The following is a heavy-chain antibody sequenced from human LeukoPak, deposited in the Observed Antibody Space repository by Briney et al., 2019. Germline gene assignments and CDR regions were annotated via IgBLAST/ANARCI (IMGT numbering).Heavy chain of an antibody. D-gene: IGHD3-9*01. Sequence: TPGGSLRLSCAASGFTFSSYSMNWVRQAPGKGLEWVSSISSSSSYIYYADSVKGRFTISRDNAKNSLYLQMNSLRAEDTAVYYCARGDDILTGSLKDYWGQGTLVTVSS. CDR3: ARGDDILTGSLKDY. CDR1: GFTFSSYS. CDR2: ISSSSSYI. J-gene: IGHJ4*02. V-gene: IGHV3-21*01.